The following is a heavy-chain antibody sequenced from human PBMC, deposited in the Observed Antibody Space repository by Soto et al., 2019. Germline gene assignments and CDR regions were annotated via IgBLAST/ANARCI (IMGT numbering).Heavy chain of an antibody. CDR1: GGTFSSYA. Sequence: GASVKVSCKASGGTFSSYAISWVRQAPGQGLEWMGGIIPIFGTANYAQKFQGRVTITADKSTSTAYMELSSLRSEDTAVYYCAQREIAAAGGQGIDYWGQGTLVTVSS. V-gene: IGHV1-69*06. D-gene: IGHD6-13*01. CDR2: IIPIFGTA. J-gene: IGHJ4*02. CDR3: AQREIAAAGGQGIDY.